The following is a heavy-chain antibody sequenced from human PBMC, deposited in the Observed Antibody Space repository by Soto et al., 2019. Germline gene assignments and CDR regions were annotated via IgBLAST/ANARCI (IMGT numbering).Heavy chain of an antibody. D-gene: IGHD2-8*01. V-gene: IGHV1-18*01. CDR1: GYTFTSYG. CDR2: ISAYNGDT. J-gene: IGHJ4*02. Sequence: QAQLVQSGGEVKKPGASVKVSCRASGYTFTSYGYAWVRQAPGQGLEWMGWISAYNGDTNYAQTFQDRVTLTPDTSPTTAQMEVRDLGSHETAVYYCARSGAYCTSITVLFGSFWGLGRPVTVSS. CDR3: ARSGAYCTSITVLFGSF.